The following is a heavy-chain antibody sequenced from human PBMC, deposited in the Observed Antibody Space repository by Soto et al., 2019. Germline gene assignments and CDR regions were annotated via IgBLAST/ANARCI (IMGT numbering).Heavy chain of an antibody. V-gene: IGHV1-46*01. D-gene: IGHD6-6*01. CDR3: ARGSYSSWAPNWFDP. CDR2: INPSGGST. Sequence: ASVKVSCKASGYTFTSYYMHWVRQAPGQGLEWMGIINPSGGSTSCAQKFQGRVTMTRDTSTSTVYMELSSLRSEDTAMYYCARGSYSSWAPNWFDPWGQGTLVTVSS. J-gene: IGHJ5*02. CDR1: GYTFTSYY.